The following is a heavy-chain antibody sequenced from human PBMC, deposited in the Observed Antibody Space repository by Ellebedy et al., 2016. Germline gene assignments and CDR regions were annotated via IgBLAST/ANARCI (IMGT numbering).Heavy chain of an antibody. V-gene: IGHV3-21*01. Sequence: GESLKISCAASGFTFSSQSMNWVRQAPGKGLEWVSSITRSSSSTYYADSVKGRFTISRDNAKNSLYLQMNSLRVEDTAVYYCARGYDYGDSPRWGQGTLVTVSS. CDR2: ITRSSSST. CDR1: GFTFSSQS. D-gene: IGHD4-17*01. J-gene: IGHJ4*02. CDR3: ARGYDYGDSPR.